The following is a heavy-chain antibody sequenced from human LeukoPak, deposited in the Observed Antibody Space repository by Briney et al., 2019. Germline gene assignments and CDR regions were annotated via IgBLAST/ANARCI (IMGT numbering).Heavy chain of an antibody. D-gene: IGHD1-26*01. Sequence: SETLSLTCAVYGGSFSGYYWSWIRQPPGKGLEWIGEINHSGSTNYNPSLKSRVTISVDTSKNQFSLKLSSVTAADTAVYYCARTGGTGIVGATYYYYYMDVWGKGTTVTVSS. J-gene: IGHJ6*03. CDR1: GGSFSGYY. CDR3: ARTGGTGIVGATYYYYYMDV. V-gene: IGHV4-34*01. CDR2: INHSGST.